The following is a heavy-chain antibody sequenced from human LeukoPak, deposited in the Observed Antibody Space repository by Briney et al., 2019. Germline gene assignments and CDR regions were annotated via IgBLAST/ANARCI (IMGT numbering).Heavy chain of an antibody. CDR1: GFTFSSYS. D-gene: IGHD2-15*01. V-gene: IGHV3-21*01. CDR3: ARVVRDIVVVVAATPSYRFDY. J-gene: IGHJ4*02. CDR2: ISSSSYI. Sequence: GGSLRLSCAASGFTFSSYSMNWVRQAPGKGLEWVSSISSSSYIYYADSVKGRFTISRDNAKNSLYLQMNSLRAEDTAVYYCARVVRDIVVVVAATPSYRFDYWGQGTLVTVSS.